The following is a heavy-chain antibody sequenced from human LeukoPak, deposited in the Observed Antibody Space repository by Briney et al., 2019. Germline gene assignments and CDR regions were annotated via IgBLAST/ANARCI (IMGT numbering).Heavy chain of an antibody. Sequence: PSETLSLTCAVYGGSFSGYYWSWIRQPPGEGLEWIGEINHSGSTNYNPSLKSRVTISVDTSKNQFSLKLSSVTAADTAVYYSATPLQHAYGAPFDIWGQGTMVTVSS. J-gene: IGHJ3*02. V-gene: IGHV4-34*01. D-gene: IGHD1-1*01. CDR1: GGSFSGYY. CDR2: INHSGST. CDR3: ATPLQHAYGAPFDI.